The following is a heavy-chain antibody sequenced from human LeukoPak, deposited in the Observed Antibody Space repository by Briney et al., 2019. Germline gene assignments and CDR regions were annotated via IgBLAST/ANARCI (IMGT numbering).Heavy chain of an antibody. V-gene: IGHV1-2*02. Sequence: ASVKVSCKASGYTFTGYYMHWVRQAPGQGLEWMGWINPNSGGTDYAQKFQGRVTMTRDTSISTAYMELRRLRSDDTAVYYCARVPPQWELLVLNYYYYMDVWGKGTTVTVSS. CDR3: ARVPPQWELLVLNYYYYMDV. D-gene: IGHD1-26*01. CDR1: GYTFTGYY. CDR2: INPNSGGT. J-gene: IGHJ6*03.